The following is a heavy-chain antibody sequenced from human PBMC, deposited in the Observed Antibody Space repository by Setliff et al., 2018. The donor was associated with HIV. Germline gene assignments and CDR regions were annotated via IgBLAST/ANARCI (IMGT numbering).Heavy chain of an antibody. CDR3: ARWCAAAGCYPAIYHFDS. J-gene: IGHJ4*02. V-gene: IGHV1-3*04. Sequence: VASVKVSCKASGYTFSEYAIHWVRQAPGQRLEWMGRIDNDNGYRRYSPKLQGRVTITKDTSANTAYMELRGLRSEDTAVHYCARWCAAAGCYPAIYHFDSWGQGTLVTVSS. CDR1: GYTFSEYA. D-gene: IGHD2-2*01. CDR2: IDNDNGYR.